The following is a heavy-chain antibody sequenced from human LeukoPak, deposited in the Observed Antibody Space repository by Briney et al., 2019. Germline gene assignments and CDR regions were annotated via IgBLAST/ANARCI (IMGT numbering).Heavy chain of an antibody. CDR3: ARENPKGTSVDY. Sequence: GGSLRLSCAASGFTFSRFWMHWVRQAPGKGLVWVSRINSDGSSTSYADSVKGRFTISRDNAKNTLYLQMNSLRAEDTAVYYCARENPKGTSVDYWGQGTLVTVSS. D-gene: IGHD3-10*01. CDR1: GFTFSRFW. CDR2: INSDGSST. V-gene: IGHV3-74*01. J-gene: IGHJ4*02.